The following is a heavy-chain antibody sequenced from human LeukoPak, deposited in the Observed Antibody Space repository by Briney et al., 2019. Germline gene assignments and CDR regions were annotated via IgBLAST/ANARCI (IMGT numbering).Heavy chain of an antibody. D-gene: IGHD6-6*01. CDR3: ARDIGSSSPSGV. CDR2: IYYSGST. CDR1: GGSISSGGYS. Sequence: SQTLSLTCAVSGGSISSGGYSWSWIRQPPGKGLEWIGYIYYSGSTYYNPSLKSRVTISVDTSKNQFSLKLSSVTAADTAVYYCARDIGSSSPSGVWGKGTTVTVSS. J-gene: IGHJ6*04. V-gene: IGHV4-30-4*07.